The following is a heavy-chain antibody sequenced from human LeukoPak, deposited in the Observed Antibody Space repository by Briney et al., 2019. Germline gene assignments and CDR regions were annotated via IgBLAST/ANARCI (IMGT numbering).Heavy chain of an antibody. CDR3: AKSRHCSGGSCYLWGSFDL. V-gene: IGHV3-23*01. CDR2: VSRSADST. J-gene: IGHJ2*01. CDR1: GFTFSQYA. Sequence: GGSLRLSCVASGFTFSQYAMNWVRQAPGKGPEWVSFVSRSADSTYYADSVKGRFTISRDSPKNTLSLQMDSLRAEDTAMYYCAKSRHCSGGSCYLWGSFDLWGRGTLVTVSS. D-gene: IGHD2-15*01.